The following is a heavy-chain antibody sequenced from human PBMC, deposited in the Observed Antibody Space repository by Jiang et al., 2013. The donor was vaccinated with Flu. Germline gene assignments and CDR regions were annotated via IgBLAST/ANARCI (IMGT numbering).Heavy chain of an antibody. CDR3: ARSSWGYSYGPFEY. CDR1: GGTFSSYA. V-gene: IGHV1-69*06. CDR2: INPIFGTT. D-gene: IGHD5-18*01. J-gene: IGHJ4*02. Sequence: VQLLESGAEVKKPGSSVKVSCKASGGTFSSYAMNWVRQAPGQGLEWMGGINPIFGTTDYAQKFQGRVTIIADKSTSTAYMDLSSLKSEDTAVYYCARSSWGYSYGPFEYWGQGTLVTVSS.